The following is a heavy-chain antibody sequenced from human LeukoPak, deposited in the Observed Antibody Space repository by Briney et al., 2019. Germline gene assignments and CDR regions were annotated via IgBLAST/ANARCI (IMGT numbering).Heavy chain of an antibody. CDR3: AREPAYCGGDCLFDY. J-gene: IGHJ4*02. CDR2: INNDGSST. CDR1: GFTFSTYW. Sequence: GGSLRLSCAASGFTFSTYWMHWVRRAPGKGLVWVSRINNDGSSTSYSDSVKGRFTISRDNAKSTLYLQMNSLTAEDTAVYYCAREPAYCGGDCLFDYWGQGTLVTVSS. V-gene: IGHV3-74*01. D-gene: IGHD2-21*01.